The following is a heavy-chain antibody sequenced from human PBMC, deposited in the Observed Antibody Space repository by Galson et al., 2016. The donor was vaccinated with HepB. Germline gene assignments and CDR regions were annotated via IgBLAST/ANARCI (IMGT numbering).Heavy chain of an antibody. J-gene: IGHJ4*02. V-gene: IGHV3-53*01. CDR1: GFTVTNYY. CDR3: ARGVGLTGPPFFDY. Sequence: SLRLSCAASGFTVTNYYMNWVRQAPGKGLEWISVIYVGDNTNYADSVKGRFAISRDKSRNTLFLPLNGLRDEDTATYYCARGVGLTGPPFFDYWGQGALVTVSS. D-gene: IGHD1-26*01. CDR2: IYVGDNT.